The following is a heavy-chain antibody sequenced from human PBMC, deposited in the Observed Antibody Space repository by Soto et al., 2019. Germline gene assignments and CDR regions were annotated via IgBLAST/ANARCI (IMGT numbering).Heavy chain of an antibody. Sequence: QVQLVQSGAEEKKPGASVKVSCKASGYTFTSYAMHWVRQAPGQRLEWMGWINAGNGNTKYSQKFQGRVTITGDTSASTAYMELSSLRSEDTAVYYCARDFRGVGGGSFDYWGQGTLVTVSS. V-gene: IGHV1-3*05. CDR3: ARDFRGVGGGSFDY. D-gene: IGHD3-10*01. J-gene: IGHJ4*02. CDR2: INAGNGNT. CDR1: GYTFTSYA.